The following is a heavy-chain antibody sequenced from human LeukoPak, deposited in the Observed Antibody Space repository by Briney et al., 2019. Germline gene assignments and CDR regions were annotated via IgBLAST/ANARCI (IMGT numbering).Heavy chain of an antibody. CDR1: GFTFSSYS. J-gene: IGHJ4*02. Sequence: PGGSLRLSCAASGFTFSSYSMNWVRQAPGKGLEWVSYISFTSSFVYYADSVKGRFTISRDNAKNSLYLQMNSLRAEDTAVYYCASERLVVRGITGYFDYWGQGTLVTVSS. CDR3: ASERLVVRGITGYFDY. D-gene: IGHD3-10*01. CDR2: ISFTSSFV. V-gene: IGHV3-21*05.